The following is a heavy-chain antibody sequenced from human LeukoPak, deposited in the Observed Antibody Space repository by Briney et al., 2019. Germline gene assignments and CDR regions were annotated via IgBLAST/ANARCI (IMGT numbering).Heavy chain of an antibody. D-gene: IGHD5-18*01. J-gene: IGHJ4*02. CDR3: ARGWDGYSGEDY. CDR1: GFTFSSYE. Sequence: GGSLRLSCAASGFTFSSYEMNWVRQAPGKGLEWVSYISSSGSTIYCADSVKGRFTISRDNAKNSLYLQMNSLTAEDTAVYYCARGWDGYSGEDYWGQGTLVTVSS. V-gene: IGHV3-48*03. CDR2: ISSSGSTI.